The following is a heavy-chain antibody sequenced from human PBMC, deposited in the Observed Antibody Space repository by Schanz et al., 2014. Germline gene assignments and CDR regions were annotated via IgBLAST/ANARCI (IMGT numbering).Heavy chain of an antibody. V-gene: IGHV1-69*02. Sequence: QVQLVQSEAEVKKPGSSVKVSCKASGGTFSTYTISWVRQAPGQGLEWMARIIPILGIANYAQKFQGRVTITADKSTFTAYMDVSSLRSEDTAVYYCASSGAGYSSSWDFDYWGQGTLVTVSS. J-gene: IGHJ4*02. D-gene: IGHD6-13*01. CDR3: ASSGAGYSSSWDFDY. CDR2: IIPILGIA. CDR1: GGTFSTYT.